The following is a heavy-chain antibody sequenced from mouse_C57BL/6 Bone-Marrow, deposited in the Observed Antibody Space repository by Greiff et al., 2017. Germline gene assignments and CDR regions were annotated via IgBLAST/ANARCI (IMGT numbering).Heavy chain of an antibody. CDR3: ASTGMAMDY. D-gene: IGHD3-1*01. CDR2: INPRSGGT. CDR1: GYTFTSYC. J-gene: IGHJ4*01. V-gene: IGHV1-53*01. Sequence: QVQLQQSGTELVKPGASVKLSCKASGYTFTSYCINWVKQRPGQGLEWIGKINPRSGGTNYNEKFKSKATLTADKSSSTAYMQLRSLTSEDSAVYYCASTGMAMDYWGQGTSVTVSA.